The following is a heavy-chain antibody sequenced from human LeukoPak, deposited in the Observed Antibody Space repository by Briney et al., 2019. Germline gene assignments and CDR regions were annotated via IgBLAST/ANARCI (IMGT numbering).Heavy chain of an antibody. CDR2: ISAYNGNT. Sequence: ASVKVSCKASGYTFTSYGISWVRRARGQGLEWMGWISAYNGNTNYAQKLQGRVTMTPDPSTSTAYMELRSLRSDDTAVYYCARGGIAAAGNWFDPWGQGTLVTVSS. CDR1: GYTFTSYG. J-gene: IGHJ5*02. D-gene: IGHD6-13*01. V-gene: IGHV1-18*01. CDR3: ARGGIAAAGNWFDP.